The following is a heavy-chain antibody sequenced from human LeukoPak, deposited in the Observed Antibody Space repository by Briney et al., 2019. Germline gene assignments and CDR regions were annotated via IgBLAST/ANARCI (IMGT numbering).Heavy chain of an antibody. Sequence: GGSLRLSCAPSGFTFSSYAMSWVRQAPGKGLQWVSTISTSGASTYYADSVKGRFTISRDNSKNTLYLQMNSLRAEDTAVYYCAKINPYDYVWGSADYWGQGTLVTLSS. CDR2: ISTSGAST. V-gene: IGHV3-23*01. D-gene: IGHD3-16*01. CDR3: AKINPYDYVWGSADY. J-gene: IGHJ4*02. CDR1: GFTFSSYA.